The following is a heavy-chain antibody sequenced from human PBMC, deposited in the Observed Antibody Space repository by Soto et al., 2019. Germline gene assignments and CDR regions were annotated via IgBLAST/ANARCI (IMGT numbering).Heavy chain of an antibody. D-gene: IGHD3-3*01. CDR2: ISAYNGNT. CDR1: GYTFTSYG. Sequence: GASVTVSCKASGYTFTSYGISWVRQAPGQGLEWMGWISAYNGNTNYAQKLQGRVTMTTDTSTSTAYLELRSLRSDDTAVYYCARWTYYDFWRGYAYWGQGTLVTVSS. V-gene: IGHV1-18*01. J-gene: IGHJ4*02. CDR3: ARWTYYDFWRGYAY.